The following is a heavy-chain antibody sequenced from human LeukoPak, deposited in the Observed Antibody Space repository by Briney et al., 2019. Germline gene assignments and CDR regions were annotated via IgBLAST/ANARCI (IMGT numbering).Heavy chain of an antibody. J-gene: IGHJ4*02. CDR3: ARHLTRAGGCCRLDQ. Sequence: GEPLKSSCKASGYRFTTFWIGWGRQVPGKGLEWMGIIYPRASDTRYSPSFEGQVTISADKSTNSVYLQWSSLRASDTAMYYCARHLTRAGGCCRLDQWGQGTLVTVSS. CDR1: GYRFTTFW. CDR2: IYPRASDT. D-gene: IGHD2-8*02. V-gene: IGHV5-51*01.